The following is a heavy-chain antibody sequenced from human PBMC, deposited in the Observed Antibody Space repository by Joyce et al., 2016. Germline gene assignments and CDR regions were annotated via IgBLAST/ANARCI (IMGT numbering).Heavy chain of an antibody. Sequence: QVQLVQSGAELKKPGASVKVSCKASGYTFTTYDLNWVRQATGQGLEWMGWMSPNSGNTDSAQKFQGRVTMTRNTSISTSYMELSSLKSEDTAVYYCARGRVYYYYGMDIWGQGTTVTVSS. CDR2: MSPNSGNT. CDR1: GYTFTTYD. V-gene: IGHV1-8*01. CDR3: ARGRVYYYYGMDI. J-gene: IGHJ6*02.